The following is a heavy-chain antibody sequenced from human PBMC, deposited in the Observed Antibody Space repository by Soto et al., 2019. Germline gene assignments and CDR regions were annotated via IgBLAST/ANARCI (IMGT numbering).Heavy chain of an antibody. V-gene: IGHV5-10-1*01. J-gene: IGHJ5*01. CDR1: GYSFTSYW. D-gene: IGHD2-15*01. CDR3: ARAYCSGGSCYWFFDL. Sequence: PGESLKICCKGSGYSFTSYWISWVRQMPGKGLEWMGRIDPSDSYTNYSPSFQGHVTISADKSISTAYLQWSSLKASDTAMYYCARAYCSGGSCYWFFDLWGQGTLDTGSS. CDR2: IDPSDSYT.